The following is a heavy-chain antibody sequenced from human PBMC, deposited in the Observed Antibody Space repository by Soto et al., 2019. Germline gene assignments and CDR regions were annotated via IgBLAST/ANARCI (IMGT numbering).Heavy chain of an antibody. Sequence: SETLSLTCTVSGGSISSISSYWGWIRQPPGKGLEWIGNVYYSGSTYSNPSLKSRLTISADTSKNQFSLKLSSVTAADTAVYYCARLGGYCTITSCYGYYGMDVWGQGTTVTVSS. CDR1: GGSISSISSY. J-gene: IGHJ6*02. CDR2: VYYSGST. D-gene: IGHD2-2*01. V-gene: IGHV4-39*01. CDR3: ARLGGYCTITSCYGYYGMDV.